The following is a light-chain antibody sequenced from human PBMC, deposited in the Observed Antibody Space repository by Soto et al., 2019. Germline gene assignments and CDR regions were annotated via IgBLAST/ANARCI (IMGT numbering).Light chain of an antibody. CDR2: DVS. CDR1: QSISTS. CDR3: QQYKGYLT. Sequence: DIQMTQSPSTLSASIGDRVTITCRASQSISTSLAWYQQKPGKAPKLLIYDVSSLQSGVPSRFSGSGSGTDFTLTISSLQSDDFATYYCQQYKGYLTFGPGTRVDAK. J-gene: IGKJ3*01. V-gene: IGKV1-5*01.